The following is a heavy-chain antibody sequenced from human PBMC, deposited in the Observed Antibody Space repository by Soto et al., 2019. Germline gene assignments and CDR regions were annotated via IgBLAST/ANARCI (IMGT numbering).Heavy chain of an antibody. CDR3: ARGRGFDP. V-gene: IGHV4-34*01. Sequence: SETLSLTCAVYGGSFSGHYWNWIRQPPGKGLEWIGEINHTGTTNYNASLKSRLTISVDTSKNEFFLKLTSVTAADTAVYYCARGRGFDPWGQGTLVTVSS. CDR2: INHTGTT. CDR1: GGSFSGHY. J-gene: IGHJ5*02.